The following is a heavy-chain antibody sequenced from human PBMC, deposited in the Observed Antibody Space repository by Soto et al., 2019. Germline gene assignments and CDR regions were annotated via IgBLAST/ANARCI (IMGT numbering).Heavy chain of an antibody. J-gene: IGHJ5*02. CDR2: MNPNTGNT. CDR3: ARGASP. V-gene: IGHV1-8*01. Sequence: QVQLVQSGAEVKKPGASVKVSCKASGYTFTSSDINWVRQATGQGLEWMGWMNPNTGNTGYAQKFQGRITLTRSNSISTAYLELSSLNYDDSAVYYCARGASPWGQGTLVTVSS. CDR1: GYTFTSSD.